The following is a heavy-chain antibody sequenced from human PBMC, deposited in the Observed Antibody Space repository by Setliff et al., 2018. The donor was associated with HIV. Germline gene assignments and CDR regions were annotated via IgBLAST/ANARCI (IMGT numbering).Heavy chain of an antibody. CDR2: IHYTGST. J-gene: IGHJ4*02. Sequence: SETLSLTCSVSGGSVSSVNYYWSWIRQPPGKGLEWIGYIHYTGSTTYNPSLKSRVTISVDTSKNQFSLKLTSVTAADTAVYYCARLGTSGWYSYFDYWGQGRLVTVSS. CDR3: ARLGTSGWYSYFDY. D-gene: IGHD6-19*01. V-gene: IGHV4-61*01. CDR1: GGSVSSVNYY.